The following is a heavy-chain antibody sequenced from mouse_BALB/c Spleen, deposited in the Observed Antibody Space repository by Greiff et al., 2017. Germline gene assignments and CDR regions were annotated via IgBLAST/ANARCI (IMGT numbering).Heavy chain of an antibody. CDR1: GYTFTSYY. CDR2: IYPGNVNT. J-gene: IGHJ4*01. Sequence: VQLQQSGPELVKPGASVRISCKASGYTFTSYYIHWVKQRPGQGLEWIGWIYPGNVNTKYNEKFKGKATLTADKSSSTAYMQLSSLTSEDSAVYFCARCYYGSSRAMDYWGQGTSVTVSA. CDR3: ARCYYGSSRAMDY. D-gene: IGHD1-1*01. V-gene: IGHV1S56*01.